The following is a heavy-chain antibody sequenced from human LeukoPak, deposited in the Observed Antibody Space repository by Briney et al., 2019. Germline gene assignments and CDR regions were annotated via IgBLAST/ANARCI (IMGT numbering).Heavy chain of an antibody. V-gene: IGHV3-23*01. CDR3: AKLTHYDFWSGFFDY. CDR1: GFTFSSYA. CDR2: ISGSGGST. Sequence: PGGSLRLSCAASGFTFSSYAMSWVRQAPGKGLEWVSAISGSGGSTYYADSVKGRFTISRDNSKNMLYLQMNSLRAEDTAVYYCAKLTHYDFWSGFFDYWGQGTLVTVSS. J-gene: IGHJ4*02. D-gene: IGHD3-3*01.